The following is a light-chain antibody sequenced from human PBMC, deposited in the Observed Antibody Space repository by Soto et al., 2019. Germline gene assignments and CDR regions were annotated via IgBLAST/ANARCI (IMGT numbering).Light chain of an antibody. J-gene: IGKJ1*01. V-gene: IGKV3D-15*01. CDR1: QSVSRY. Sequence: EIVLTQSPATLSLSPGERATLSCRASQSVSRYLAWYQQKPGQAPRLLISGASSRATGIPDRFSGSGSGTEFTLTISSLQPDDFATYYCQQYNSYSPTFGQGTKVDIK. CDR3: QQYNSYSPT. CDR2: GAS.